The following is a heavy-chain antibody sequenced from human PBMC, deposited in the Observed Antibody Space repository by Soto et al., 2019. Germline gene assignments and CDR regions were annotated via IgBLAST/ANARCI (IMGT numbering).Heavy chain of an antibody. J-gene: IGHJ5*02. CDR1: GGSISSYY. V-gene: IGHV4-59*08. D-gene: IGHD3-10*01. Sequence: QVQLQESGPGLVKPSETLSLTCTVSGGSISSYYWSWIRQPPGKGLEWIGYIYYSGSTSYNPSLQTRLTISVDTSKNQFSLKLSSVTAADTAVYYCARQTRITLVRVSGFDPWGQGTLVTVSS. CDR2: IYYSGST. CDR3: ARQTRITLVRVSGFDP.